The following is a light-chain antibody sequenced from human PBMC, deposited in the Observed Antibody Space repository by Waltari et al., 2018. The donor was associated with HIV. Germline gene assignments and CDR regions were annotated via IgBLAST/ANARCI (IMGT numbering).Light chain of an antibody. V-gene: IGLV3-1*01. J-gene: IGLJ3*02. CDR1: TLGSNY. CDR3: HSWDTNNVQV. CDR2: QDS. Sequence: SFDLIQPPSVSVSPGQTAAITCSGYTLGSNYACWFQQKPGQSPVLVISQDSKRPSGIPERFSGSKSGNTATLTITGTQAMDEADYYCHSWDTNNVQVFGGGTKLTVL.